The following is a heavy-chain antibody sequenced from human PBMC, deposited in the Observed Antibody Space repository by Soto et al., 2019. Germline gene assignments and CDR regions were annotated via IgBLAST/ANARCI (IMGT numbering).Heavy chain of an antibody. J-gene: IGHJ3*02. CDR1: GDSVSSNSAA. CDR2: TYYRSKWYN. CDR3: ARKYYYDSSGYYNGAAFDI. D-gene: IGHD3-22*01. Sequence: SQTLSLTCAISGDSVSSNSAAWNWIRQSPSRGLEWLGRTYYRSKWYNDYAVSVKSRITINPDTSKNQFSLQLNSVTPEDTAVYYCARKYYYDSSGYYNGAAFDIWGQGTMVTVSS. V-gene: IGHV6-1*01.